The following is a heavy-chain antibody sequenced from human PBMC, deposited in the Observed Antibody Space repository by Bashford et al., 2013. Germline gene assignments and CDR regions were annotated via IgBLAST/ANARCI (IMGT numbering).Heavy chain of an antibody. CDR1: GASFDGYY. D-gene: IGHD1-26*01. CDR3: ARLGAVGASWWGWDYYYGMDV. V-gene: IGHV4-39*01. CDR2: ISYSGTT. J-gene: IGHJ6*02. Sequence: SETLSLTCAVYGASFDGYYWGWIRQPPGKGLEWIASISYSGTTYYNPSLKSRVTISVDTSKNQFSLKLSSVTAADTAVYYCARLGAVGASWWGWDYYYGMDVWGQGTTVTVSS.